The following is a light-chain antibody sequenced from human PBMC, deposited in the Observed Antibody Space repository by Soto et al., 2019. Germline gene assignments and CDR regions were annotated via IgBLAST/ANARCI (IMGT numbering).Light chain of an antibody. V-gene: IGKV3-20*01. CDR1: QRISSSF. Sequence: GERSCDAVGASQRISSSFLAWYQQKPGQAPRLLIYGASSRATGITDRFSGTGSETDFTLTISRLEPEDFALYYCKEYDNPPITLGEGRR. J-gene: IGKJ5*01. CDR2: GAS. CDR3: KEYDNPPIT.